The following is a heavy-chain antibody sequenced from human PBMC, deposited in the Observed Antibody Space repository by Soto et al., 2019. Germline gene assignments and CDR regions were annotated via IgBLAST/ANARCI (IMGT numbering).Heavy chain of an antibody. CDR3: VRHGYDSSGHYLYYFDY. J-gene: IGHJ4*02. D-gene: IGHD3-22*01. V-gene: IGHV4-59*08. CDR2: IYYSGST. CDR1: GGSISSYY. Sequence: QVQLQESGPGLVKPSETLSLTCTVSGGSISSYYWSWIRQPPGKGLEWIGYIYYSGSTNYNPSLKSRVTISVDTSKNQFSLKLSSVTAADTAVYYCVRHGYDSSGHYLYYFDYWGQGTLVTVSS.